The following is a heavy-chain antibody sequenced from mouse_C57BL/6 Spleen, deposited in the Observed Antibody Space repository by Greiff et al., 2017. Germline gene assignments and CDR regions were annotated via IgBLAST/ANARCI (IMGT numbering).Heavy chain of an antibody. D-gene: IGHD2-5*01. CDR1: GYAFSSSW. J-gene: IGHJ3*01. Sequence: VQLQQSGPELVKPGASVKISCKASGYAFSSSWMNWVKQRPGKGLEWIGRIYPGDGDTNYNGKFKGKATLTADKSSSTAYMQLSSLTAEDSAFYCCRRCYSNCGRWFAYWGQGTLVTVSA. CDR3: RRCYSNCGRWFAY. V-gene: IGHV1-82*01. CDR2: IYPGDGDT.